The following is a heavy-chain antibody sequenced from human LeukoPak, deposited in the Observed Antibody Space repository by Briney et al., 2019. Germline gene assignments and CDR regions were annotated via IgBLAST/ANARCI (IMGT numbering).Heavy chain of an antibody. Sequence: PGGSLRLSCAASGFTFSSYWMSWFRQAPGKGLEWVANIKQDGSEKYYVDSVKGRFTISRDNAKNSLYLQMNSLRAEDTAVYYCASWGVMVRGSNDYWGQGTLVTVSS. CDR1: GFTFSSYW. J-gene: IGHJ4*02. CDR3: ASWGVMVRGSNDY. D-gene: IGHD3-10*01. CDR2: IKQDGSEK. V-gene: IGHV3-7*03.